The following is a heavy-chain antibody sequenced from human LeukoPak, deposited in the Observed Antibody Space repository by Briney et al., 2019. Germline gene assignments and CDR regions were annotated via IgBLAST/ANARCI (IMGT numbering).Heavy chain of an antibody. Sequence: GASVKVSCQAFGYTFTGYYMHWVRQAPGHGLEWMGWINPNSGSRSYAQKFQGRVTMTRDTSISTAYMELSRLKSDDTAVYYCARGDGYSYGYLGYWGQGTLVTVSS. V-gene: IGHV1-2*02. D-gene: IGHD5-18*01. CDR1: GYTFTGYY. CDR3: ARGDGYSYGYLGY. CDR2: INPNSGSR. J-gene: IGHJ4*02.